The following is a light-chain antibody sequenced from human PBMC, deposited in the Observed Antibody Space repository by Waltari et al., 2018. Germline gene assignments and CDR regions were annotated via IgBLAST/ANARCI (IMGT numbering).Light chain of an antibody. CDR1: QSVSSSY. V-gene: IGKV3-20*01. CDR2: GAS. Sequence: EIVLTQSPGTLSLSPGESATLSCRASQSVSSSYLAWYQQKPGQAPCLLIYGASSRATGIPDRFSGSGSGTDFTLTISRLEPEDFAVYFCQQYGRSPEITFGQGTRLEIK. CDR3: QQYGRSPEIT. J-gene: IGKJ5*01.